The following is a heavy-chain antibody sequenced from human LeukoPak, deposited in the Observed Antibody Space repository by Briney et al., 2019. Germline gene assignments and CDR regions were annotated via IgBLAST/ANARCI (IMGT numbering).Heavy chain of an antibody. D-gene: IGHD3-9*01. J-gene: IGHJ4*02. Sequence: PSETLSLTCTVSGGSISSSSYYWGWIRQPPGKGLEWIGSISYSGSTYYNPSLKSRITISVDTSKSQFSLKLSSVTAADTAVYYCARQPKYYDILTSFDYWGQGTLVTVSS. V-gene: IGHV4-39*01. CDR1: GGSISSSSYY. CDR2: ISYSGST. CDR3: ARQPKYYDILTSFDY.